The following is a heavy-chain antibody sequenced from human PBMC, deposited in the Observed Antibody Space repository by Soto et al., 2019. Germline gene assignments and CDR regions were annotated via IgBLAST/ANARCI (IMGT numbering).Heavy chain of an antibody. J-gene: IGHJ5*02. Sequence: PAETLALTCSVSDGSVSNYYWSWVRQPPGKRLEWIGYIYYTGTHDYNPSLRGRATISVDTSKDQFSLKLTSVTAADTAVYYCARDRDRHSSGLPSFDPWGQGILVTVSS. CDR3: ARDRDRHSSGLPSFDP. V-gene: IGHV4-59*02. D-gene: IGHD3-22*01. CDR2: IYYTGTH. CDR1: DGSVSNYY.